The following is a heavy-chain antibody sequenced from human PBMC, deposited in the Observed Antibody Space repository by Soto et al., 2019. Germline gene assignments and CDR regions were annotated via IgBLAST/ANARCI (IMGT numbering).Heavy chain of an antibody. Sequence: AETLSLTCTVSGGSLSSYYWSWIRQPPGKGLEWIGYIYFSGTTSYNPSLNSRVTMSVDTSKNQFSLTVNSVTAADTAVYYCARESYYGSGATVVAYWGQGTLVTVSS. D-gene: IGHD3-10*01. CDR1: GGSLSSYY. CDR3: ARESYYGSGATVVAY. J-gene: IGHJ4*02. V-gene: IGHV4-59*01. CDR2: IYFSGTT.